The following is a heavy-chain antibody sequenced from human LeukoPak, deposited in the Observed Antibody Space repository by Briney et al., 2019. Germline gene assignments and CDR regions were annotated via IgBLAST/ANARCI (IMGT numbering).Heavy chain of an antibody. D-gene: IGHD6-19*01. J-gene: IGHJ4*02. CDR2: IDTTSNYI. V-gene: IGHV3-21*01. CDR1: GFTFSSFN. Sequence: GGSLRLSCAASGFTFSSFNMNWVRQAPGMGLEWVSSIDTTSNYIHYGDSVRGRFTISRDNAKNSLYLQMNSLRVEDTAVYYCATSRRDSEWYIDASWGQGTLVTVSS. CDR3: ATSRRDSEWYIDAS.